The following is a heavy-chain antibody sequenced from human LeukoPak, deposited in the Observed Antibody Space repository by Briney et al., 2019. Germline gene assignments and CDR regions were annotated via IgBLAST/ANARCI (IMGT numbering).Heavy chain of an antibody. V-gene: IGHV4-59*08. D-gene: IGHD4-17*01. CDR2: ISYSGST. CDR1: GDSVSIYY. Sequence: PSETLSLTCTVSGDSVSIYYWSWIRQPPGKGLEWIGYISYSGSTDYNPSLKSRGTISVDTSKNQFSLKLSSVTAADTAVYYCARGLGLTAVTEYYFDYWGQGTLVTVSS. J-gene: IGHJ4*02. CDR3: ARGLGLTAVTEYYFDY.